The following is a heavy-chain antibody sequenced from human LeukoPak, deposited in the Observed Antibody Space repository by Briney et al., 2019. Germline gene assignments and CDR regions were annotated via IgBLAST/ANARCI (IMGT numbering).Heavy chain of an antibody. D-gene: IGHD3-10*01. V-gene: IGHV3-7*01. Sequence: GGSLRLSCAASGFTFSSYAMSWVRQAPGKGLEWVAHIKEDGTAKKYVDSVRGRFTISRDNTKNSLFLQLNSLRVEDTAVYYCVRDRGWFHFDLWGQGTLVTVSS. CDR3: VRDRGWFHFDL. J-gene: IGHJ4*02. CDR1: GFTFSSYA. CDR2: IKEDGTAK.